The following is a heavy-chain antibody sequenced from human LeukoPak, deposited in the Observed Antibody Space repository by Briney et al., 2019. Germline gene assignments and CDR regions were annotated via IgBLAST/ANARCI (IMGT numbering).Heavy chain of an antibody. CDR2: IYYSGST. D-gene: IGHD3-22*01. Sequence: SETLSLTCTVSGGSMSPYHWGWIRQPPGKGLEWTGYIYYSGSTNCNPSLNSRVTISVDTSKNQFSLKLSSVTAADTAVYYCARAVDSLFDYWGQGTLVTVSS. J-gene: IGHJ4*02. V-gene: IGHV4-59*12. CDR3: ARAVDSLFDY. CDR1: GGSMSPYH.